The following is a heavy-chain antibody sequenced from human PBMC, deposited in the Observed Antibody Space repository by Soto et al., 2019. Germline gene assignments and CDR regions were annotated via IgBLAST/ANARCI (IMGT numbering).Heavy chain of an antibody. CDR3: ARSKRGVGATTAHYYYYYGMDV. CDR2: IIPIFGTA. V-gene: IGHV1-69*12. D-gene: IGHD1-26*01. J-gene: IGHJ6*02. Sequence: QVQLVQSGAEVKKPGSSVKVSCKASGGTFSSYAISWVRQAPGQGLEWIGGIIPIFGTANYAQKFQGRVTITADESTSTAYMELSSLRSEDTAVYYCARSKRGVGATTAHYYYYYGMDVWGQGTTVTVSS. CDR1: GGTFSSYA.